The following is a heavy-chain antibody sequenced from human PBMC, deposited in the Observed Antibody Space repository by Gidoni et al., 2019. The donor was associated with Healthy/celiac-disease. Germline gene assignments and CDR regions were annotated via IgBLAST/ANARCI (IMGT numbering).Heavy chain of an antibody. Sequence: EVQLVESGGGLVQPGGSLRLSCAASGFTFSSNWMHWVRQAPGKGLVWVSRTNSDGSSTSYADSVKGRFTISRDNAKNTLYLQMNSLRAEDTAVYYCAKIVGGTADDYWGQGTLVTVSS. CDR2: TNSDGSST. V-gene: IGHV3-74*01. D-gene: IGHD1-26*01. J-gene: IGHJ4*02. CDR1: GFTFSSNW. CDR3: AKIVGGTADDY.